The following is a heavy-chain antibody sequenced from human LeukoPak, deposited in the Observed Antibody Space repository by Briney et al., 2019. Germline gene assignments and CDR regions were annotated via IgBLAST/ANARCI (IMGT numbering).Heavy chain of an antibody. CDR3: ASSLSGSYASDY. Sequence: SVKVSCKASGGTFSSYTISWVRQAPGQGLEWMGRIIPILGIANYAQKFQGRVTITADKSTSTAYMELSSLRSEDAAVYYCASSLSGSYASDYWGQGTLVTVSS. D-gene: IGHD1-26*01. CDR2: IIPILGIA. V-gene: IGHV1-69*02. J-gene: IGHJ4*02. CDR1: GGTFSSYT.